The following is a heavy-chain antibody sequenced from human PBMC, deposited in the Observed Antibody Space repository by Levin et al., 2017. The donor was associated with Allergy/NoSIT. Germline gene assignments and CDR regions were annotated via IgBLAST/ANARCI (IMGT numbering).Heavy chain of an antibody. Sequence: GGSLRLSCAASGFTFSSYWMSWVRQAPGKGLEWVANIKQDGSEKYYVDSVKGRFTISRDNAKNSLYLQMNSLRAEDTAVYYCARERSLRYFDWQYDAFDIWGQGTMVTVSS. D-gene: IGHD3-9*01. CDR1: GFTFSSYW. V-gene: IGHV3-7*04. J-gene: IGHJ3*02. CDR3: ARERSLRYFDWQYDAFDI. CDR2: IKQDGSEK.